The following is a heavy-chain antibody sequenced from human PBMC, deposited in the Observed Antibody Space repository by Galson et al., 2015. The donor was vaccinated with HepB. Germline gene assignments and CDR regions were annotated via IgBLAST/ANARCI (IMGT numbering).Heavy chain of an antibody. Sequence: SLRLSCAASGFTFSSYAMRWVRQALGKGLEWVAVISYDGSNKYYADSVKGRFTISRDNSKNTLYLQMTSLRTEDTAVYYCASDIAAGRRQEGLFDYWGQGTLVTVSS. CDR3: ASDIAAGRRQEGLFDY. CDR1: GFTFSSYA. D-gene: IGHD6-13*01. CDR2: ISYDGSNK. V-gene: IGHV3-30*04. J-gene: IGHJ4*02.